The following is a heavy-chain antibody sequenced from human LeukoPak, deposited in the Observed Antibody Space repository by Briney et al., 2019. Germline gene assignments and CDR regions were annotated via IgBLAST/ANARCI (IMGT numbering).Heavy chain of an antibody. D-gene: IGHD4-23*01. J-gene: IGHJ5*02. CDR3: ARDSHGDYGGGWFDP. CDR1: GGSISSSSYY. Sequence: PSETLSLTCTVSGGSISSSSYYWGWIRQPPGKGLEWIGSIYYSGSTYYNPSLKSRVTISVDTSKNQFSLKLSSVTAADTAVYYCARDSHGDYGGGWFDPWGQGTLVTVSS. CDR2: IYYSGST. V-gene: IGHV4-39*07.